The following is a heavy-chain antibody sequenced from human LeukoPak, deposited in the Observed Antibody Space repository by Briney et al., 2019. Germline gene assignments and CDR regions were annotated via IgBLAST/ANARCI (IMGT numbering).Heavy chain of an antibody. D-gene: IGHD2-2*02. Sequence: GGSLRLSCAASGFTFSSYTMNWVRQAPGKGLEWVSSISSSSDYIYLADSVKGRFTISRDNSKNSLYLQMNSLRAEDTAVYYCASHYCSSTSCYTDWFDPWGQGTLVIVSS. V-gene: IGHV3-21*01. CDR1: GFTFSSYT. J-gene: IGHJ5*02. CDR2: ISSSSDYI. CDR3: ASHYCSSTSCYTDWFDP.